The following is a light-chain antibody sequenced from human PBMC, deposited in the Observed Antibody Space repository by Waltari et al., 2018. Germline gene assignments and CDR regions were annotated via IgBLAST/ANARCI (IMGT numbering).Light chain of an antibody. CDR1: HTINNY. CDR3: QQYDFYSLT. J-gene: IGKJ4*01. CDR2: DAS. Sequence: DIQMTQSPSTLSASEGDRVTITGRASHTINNYLAWYQQKPGKAPKLVIYDASSLESGVPSRFSGSGSGTEFTLTISSLQPDDFATYYCQQYDFYSLTFGGGTRVEIK. V-gene: IGKV1-5*01.